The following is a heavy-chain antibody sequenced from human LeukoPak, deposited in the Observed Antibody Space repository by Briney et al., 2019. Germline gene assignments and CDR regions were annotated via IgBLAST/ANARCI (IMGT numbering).Heavy chain of an antibody. J-gene: IGHJ4*02. Sequence: GGSLRLSCAASGFTFSSYSMNWVRQAPGKGLEWVSVIYSGGSTYYAGSVKGRFTISRDNSKNTLYLQMNSLRDEDTAVYYCARDPTDNYYDSSRYFDYWGQGTLVTVSS. CDR1: GFTFSSYS. V-gene: IGHV3-66*01. CDR2: IYSGGST. D-gene: IGHD3-22*01. CDR3: ARDPTDNYYDSSRYFDY.